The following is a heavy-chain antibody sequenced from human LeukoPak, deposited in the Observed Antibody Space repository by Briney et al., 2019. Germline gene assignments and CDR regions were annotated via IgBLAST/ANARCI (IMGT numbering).Heavy chain of an antibody. D-gene: IGHD1-26*01. J-gene: IGHJ4*02. CDR2: IYSGGST. CDR3: ARMGASDY. CDR1: GFTFSSYA. V-gene: IGHV3-53*01. Sequence: GGSLRLSCAASGFTFSSYAMTWVRQAPGKGLEWVSVIYSGGSTYYADSVKGRFTISRDNSKNTLYLQMNSLRAEDTAVYYCARMGASDYWGQGTLVTVSS.